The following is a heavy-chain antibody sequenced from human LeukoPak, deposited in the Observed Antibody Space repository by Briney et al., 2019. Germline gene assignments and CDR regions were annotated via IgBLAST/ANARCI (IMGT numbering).Heavy chain of an antibody. V-gene: IGHV4-30-2*01. CDR1: DGSISSGGYS. CDR2: IYHSGST. D-gene: IGHD4-17*01. CDR3: ARDNGDYYFDY. Sequence: SQTLSLTCAVSDGSISSGGYSWSWIRQPPGKGLEWIGYIYHSGSTYYIPSLKSRVTISVDRSKNQFSLKLSSVTAADTAVYYCARDNGDYYFDYWGQGTLVTVSS. J-gene: IGHJ4*02.